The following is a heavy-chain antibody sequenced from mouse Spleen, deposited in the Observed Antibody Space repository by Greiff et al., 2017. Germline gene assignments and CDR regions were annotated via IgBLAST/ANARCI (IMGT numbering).Heavy chain of an antibody. CDR3: ANDGYYVAY. CDR1: GYTFTSYW. D-gene: IGHD2-3*01. J-gene: IGHJ2*01. Sequence: QVHVKQPGAELVKPGASVKLSCKASGYTFTSYWMHWVKQRPGQGLEWIGMIHPNSGSTNYNEKFKSKATLTVDKSSSTAYMQLSSLTSEDSAVYYCANDGYYVAYWGQGTTLTVSS. CDR2: IHPNSGST. V-gene: IGHV1-64*01.